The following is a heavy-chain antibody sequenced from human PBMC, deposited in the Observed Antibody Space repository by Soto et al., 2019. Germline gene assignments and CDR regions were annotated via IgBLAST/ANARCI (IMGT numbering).Heavy chain of an antibody. J-gene: IGHJ4*02. V-gene: IGHV3-23*01. D-gene: IGHD5-18*01. CDR2: ISGSGGST. CDR3: AKEEGGNTAMVNPVPYYFDY. Sequence: GRSLRLSCAASGFTFSNLAMSWIRQAQGKGLEWVSAISGSGGSTYYADSVKGRFTISRDNSKNTLYLQMNSLRAEDTAVYYCAKEEGGNTAMVNPVPYYFDYWGQGTRVTVSS. CDR1: GFTFSNLA.